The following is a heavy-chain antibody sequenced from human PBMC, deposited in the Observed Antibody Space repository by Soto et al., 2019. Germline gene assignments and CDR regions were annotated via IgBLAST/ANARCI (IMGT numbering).Heavy chain of an antibody. J-gene: IGHJ4*02. CDR1: GDSGISNWW. CDR2: MLHSGNT. CDR3: ARDKITGLFDY. Sequence: LETLSLTSAVSGDSGISNWWWGWVRQSPGKGVEWIADMLHSGNTNYNPSLKSRVTLSVDTSTNQCSLTLSSMTAADTAVYYCARDKITGLFDYWGQGTLVTVSS. V-gene: IGHV4-4*02. D-gene: IGHD2-8*02.